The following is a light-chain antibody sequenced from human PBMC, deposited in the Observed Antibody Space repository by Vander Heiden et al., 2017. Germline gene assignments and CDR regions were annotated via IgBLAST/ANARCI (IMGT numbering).Light chain of an antibody. Sequence: SYELTQPPSVSVSPGQTARITCSGDALPKQYAYRYQQKPGQAPVLVIYKDSERPSGIPERFSGSSSGTTVTLTISGVQAEDEADYYCQSADSSGTYVVFGRGTKLTVL. CDR2: KDS. J-gene: IGLJ2*01. V-gene: IGLV3-25*03. CDR1: ALPKQY. CDR3: QSADSSGTYVV.